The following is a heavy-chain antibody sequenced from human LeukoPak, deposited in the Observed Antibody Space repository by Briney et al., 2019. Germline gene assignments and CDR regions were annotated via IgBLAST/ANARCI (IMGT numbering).Heavy chain of an antibody. J-gene: IGHJ4*02. CDR1: GGSISSSSYY. CDR2: IYYSGST. V-gene: IGHV4-39*01. Sequence: SETLSLTCTVSGGSISSSSYYWGWIRQPPGKGLEWIGSIYYSGSTYYNPSFKSRVTISVDPSKNQFSLKLSSVTAADTAVYYCKGGRSDYFDFWGQGTLVTVSS. CDR3: KGGRSDYFDF. D-gene: IGHD3-16*01.